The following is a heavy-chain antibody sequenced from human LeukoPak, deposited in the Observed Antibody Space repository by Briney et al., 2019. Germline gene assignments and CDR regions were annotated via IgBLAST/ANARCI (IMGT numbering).Heavy chain of an antibody. V-gene: IGHV3-64*01. J-gene: IGHJ4*02. CDR3: ARAFWLTKWDQMGGYFDY. D-gene: IGHD1-26*01. CDR1: GFTFSSYA. CDR2: ISSNGGST. Sequence: GGSLRLSCAASGFTFSSYAMHWVRQAPGKGLEYVSAISSNGGSTYYANSVKGRFTISRDNSKNTLYLQMGSLRAEDMAVYYCARAFWLTKWDQMGGYFDYWGQGTLVTASS.